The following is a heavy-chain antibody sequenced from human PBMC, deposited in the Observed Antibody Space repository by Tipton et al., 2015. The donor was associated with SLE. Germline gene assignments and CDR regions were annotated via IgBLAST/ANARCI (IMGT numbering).Heavy chain of an antibody. J-gene: IGHJ4*02. CDR1: GASISSHY. D-gene: IGHD2-15*01. V-gene: IGHV4-59*11. Sequence: GASISSHYWNWIRQSPGKGLEWIGYIHYSRDTNYNPSLKSRVTISVDTSKNQLSLKLTSVTAADTAVYYCARGSVVADDYWGQGTLVTVSS. CDR3: ARGSVVADDY. CDR2: IHYSRDT.